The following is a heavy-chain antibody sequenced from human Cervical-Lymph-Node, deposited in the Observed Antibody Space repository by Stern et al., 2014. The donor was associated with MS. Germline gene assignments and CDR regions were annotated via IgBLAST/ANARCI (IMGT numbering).Heavy chain of an antibody. CDR3: ARDTSSPERSDW. CDR2: ITNVGST. Sequence: EVQLEESGAGVIQPGGSLRLSCTASGFTVSRDYMTWVRQAPGKGLEWVSLITNVGSTFYTDSVKGRFTISRDDSKNTVYLHMTSLRAEDTAMYYCARDTSSPERSDWWGQGTLVTVSS. J-gene: IGHJ4*02. D-gene: IGHD1-1*01. CDR1: GFTVSRDY. V-gene: IGHV3-53*01.